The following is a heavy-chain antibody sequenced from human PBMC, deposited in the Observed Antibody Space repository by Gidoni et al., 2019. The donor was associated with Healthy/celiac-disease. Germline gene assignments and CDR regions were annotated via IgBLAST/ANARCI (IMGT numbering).Heavy chain of an antibody. CDR2: IYPGDFDT. Sequence: EVQLVQSGAEVKKPGESLKISCKGSGYSFTSYWIGWVRQMPGKGLEWMGIIYPGDFDTRYSPSFQGQVTISADKSISTAYLQWSSLKASDTAMYYCARGAGIAARPEYYYYGMDVWGQGTTVTVSS. V-gene: IGHV5-51*01. CDR3: ARGAGIAARPEYYYYGMDV. J-gene: IGHJ6*02. CDR1: GYSFTSYW. D-gene: IGHD6-6*01.